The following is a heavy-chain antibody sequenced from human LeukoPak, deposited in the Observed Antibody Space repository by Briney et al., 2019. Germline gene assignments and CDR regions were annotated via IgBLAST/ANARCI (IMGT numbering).Heavy chain of an antibody. D-gene: IGHD3-10*01. V-gene: IGHV3-23*01. CDR1: GFTFSSYA. CDR2: ISGSGGST. Sequence: GGSLRLSCAASGFTFSSYAMSWVRQAPGKGLEWVSAISGSGGSTYYADSVKGRFTISRDNSKTTLYLQMNSLRAEDTAVYYCAKDTSRRSMVRGVIMAPWGADYWGQGTLVTVSS. J-gene: IGHJ4*02. CDR3: AKDTSRRSMVRGVIMAPWGADY.